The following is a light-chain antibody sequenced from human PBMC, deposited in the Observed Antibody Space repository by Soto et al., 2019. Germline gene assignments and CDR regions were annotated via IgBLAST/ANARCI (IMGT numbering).Light chain of an antibody. CDR1: HDIRDH. J-gene: IGKJ1*01. V-gene: IGKV1-33*01. Sequence: TQSASSLSASLGDRVTLTCQASHDIRDHLNWYQQKPVKAPQLLIYDASNLETGVPSRFSGSGSGTDSTFTISSLKPEDIATYYCQHYDNLWTFGQGTKVDIK. CDR2: DAS. CDR3: QHYDNLWT.